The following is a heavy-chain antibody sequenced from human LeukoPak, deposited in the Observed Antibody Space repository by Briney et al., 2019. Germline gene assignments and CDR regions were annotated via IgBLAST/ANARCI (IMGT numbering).Heavy chain of an antibody. D-gene: IGHD6-19*01. Sequence: SETLSLTCAVSGGSISSTNWWSWVRQSPGKGLEWIGEIYHSGSTNYKPSLRSRVTISVDKSEDQFSLNLSSVTAADTAVYYCVANGWYALDIWGQGTMVTVSS. V-gene: IGHV4-4*02. CDR1: GGSISSTNW. CDR2: IYHSGST. J-gene: IGHJ3*02. CDR3: VANGWYALDI.